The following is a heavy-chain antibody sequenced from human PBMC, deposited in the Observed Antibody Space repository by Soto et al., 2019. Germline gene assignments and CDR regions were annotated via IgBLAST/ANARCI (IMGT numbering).Heavy chain of an antibody. V-gene: IGHV3-30*18. Sequence: QVQLVESGGGVVQPGRSLRLSCAASGFTFSSYGIHWVRQAPGKGLEWVAVISYDGSNKYYADSVKGRFTISRDNSKNTLYLKMNSLRAEDTAVYYCAKGLSVSSSDYWGQGTLVTVSS. CDR3: AKGLSVSSSDY. CDR1: GFTFSSYG. J-gene: IGHJ4*02. D-gene: IGHD5-18*01. CDR2: ISYDGSNK.